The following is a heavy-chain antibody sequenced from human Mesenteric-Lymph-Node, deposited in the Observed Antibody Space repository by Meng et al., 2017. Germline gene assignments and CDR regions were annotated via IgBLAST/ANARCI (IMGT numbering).Heavy chain of an antibody. CDR2: IIPILGIA. CDR3: ARGLSPSYSSGWYGVPYYYGMNV. Sequence: SVKVSCKVSGGTFSSYTISWVRQAPGQGLEWMGRIIPILGIANYAQKFQGRVTITADKSTSKAYMELSSLRSEDTAVYYCARGLSPSYSSGWYGVPYYYGMNVWGQGTTVTVSS. J-gene: IGHJ6*02. D-gene: IGHD6-19*01. CDR1: GGTFSSYT. V-gene: IGHV1-69*02.